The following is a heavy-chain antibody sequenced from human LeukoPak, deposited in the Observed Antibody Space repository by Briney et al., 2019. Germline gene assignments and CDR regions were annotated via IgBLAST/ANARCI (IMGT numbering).Heavy chain of an antibody. D-gene: IGHD5-24*01. Sequence: GGSLRLSCAASGFTFSSYWMSWVPQAPGKGLEWVANIKQDGSEKYYVDSVKGRFTISRDNAKNTLYLQMNSLRAEDTAVYYCARDHGDGYNPTDYFDCWGQGTLVPVSS. V-gene: IGHV3-7*04. CDR1: GFTFSSYW. J-gene: IGHJ4*02. CDR2: IKQDGSEK. CDR3: ARDHGDGYNPTDYFDC.